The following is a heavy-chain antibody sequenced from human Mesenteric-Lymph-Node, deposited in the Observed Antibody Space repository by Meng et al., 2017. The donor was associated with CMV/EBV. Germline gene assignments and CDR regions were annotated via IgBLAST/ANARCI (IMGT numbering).Heavy chain of an antibody. V-gene: IGHV3-23*01. Sequence: GESLKISCAASGFTFNSREMHWVRQAPGKGLEWVSSITGSGISTYYADSLKGQFTISRDNSKNTLYLQVNSLRADDTAVYYCAKDHTSSSWGSLGYWGQGTLVTVSS. J-gene: IGHJ4*02. CDR2: ITGSGIST. D-gene: IGHD6-13*01. CDR3: AKDHTSSSWGSLGY. CDR1: GFTFNSRE.